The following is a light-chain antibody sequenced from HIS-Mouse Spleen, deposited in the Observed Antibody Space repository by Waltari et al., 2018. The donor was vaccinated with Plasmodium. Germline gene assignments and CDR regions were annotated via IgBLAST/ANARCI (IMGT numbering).Light chain of an antibody. Sequence: DIQMTQSPSSLSASVGDRVTITCRASQSISSYLHWYQQKPGNALKLLFYAESSFQSGVPCRFSGSGSAIDFTLPISSLQPEYFANHSCQQSHTFGQGTKLEIK. V-gene: IGKV1-39*01. CDR2: AES. J-gene: IGKJ2*01. CDR3: QQSHT. CDR1: QSISSY.